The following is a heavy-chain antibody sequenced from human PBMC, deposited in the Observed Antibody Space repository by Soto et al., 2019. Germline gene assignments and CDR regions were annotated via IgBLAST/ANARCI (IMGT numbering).Heavy chain of an antibody. J-gene: IGHJ4*02. Sequence: PGGSLRLSCAASGFTFSSYGMHWVRQAPGKGLEWVAVIWYDGSNKYYADSVKGRFTISRDNSKNTLYLQMNSLRAEDTAVYYCARDYEVVVVAAPDYWGQGTLVTVSS. CDR3: ARDYEVVVVAAPDY. CDR1: GFTFSSYG. V-gene: IGHV3-33*01. D-gene: IGHD2-15*01. CDR2: IWYDGSNK.